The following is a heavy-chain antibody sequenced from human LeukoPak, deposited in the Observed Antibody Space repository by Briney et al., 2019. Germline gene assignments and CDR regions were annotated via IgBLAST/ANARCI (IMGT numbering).Heavy chain of an antibody. V-gene: IGHV3-23*01. CDR3: AKGPWLQGPFDY. J-gene: IGHJ4*02. Sequence: GGSLRLSCAASGFTFSSYAMRGVRQAPGRGVEGVSAISGCGGNTYYADSVKGRFTISRDNSENTLYLQMNSLRAEDTAVYYCAKGPWLQGPFDYWGQGTLVTVSS. CDR1: GFTFSSYA. D-gene: IGHD5-24*01. CDR2: ISGCGGNT.